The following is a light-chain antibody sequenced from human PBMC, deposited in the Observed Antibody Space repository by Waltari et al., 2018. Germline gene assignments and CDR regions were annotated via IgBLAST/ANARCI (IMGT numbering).Light chain of an antibody. J-gene: IGKJ3*01. CDR2: GAS. Sequence: EIVLTQSPGPLSLSPGERATLSCRASQSVSSSYLAWYQQNPGQAPRLLIYGASSRATGIPDRFSGSGSGTDFTLTISRLEPEDFAVYYCQQYGSSFTFGPGTKVDIK. CDR3: QQYGSSFT. CDR1: QSVSSSY. V-gene: IGKV3-20*01.